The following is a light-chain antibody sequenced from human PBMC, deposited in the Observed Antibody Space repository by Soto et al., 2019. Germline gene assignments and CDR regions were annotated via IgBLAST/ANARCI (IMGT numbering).Light chain of an antibody. J-gene: IGKJ2*03. CDR1: QDITTY. CDR2: GAS. Sequence: DIQMTQSPSSLSASVGDRITITCQASQDITTYLNWYQQKPGKAPKLLIYGASTLETGVPSRFSGSGSWTDFTFVISSLQPEDLATYYCQQYDTIQYSFGQGTKLEIK. V-gene: IGKV1-33*01. CDR3: QQYDTIQYS.